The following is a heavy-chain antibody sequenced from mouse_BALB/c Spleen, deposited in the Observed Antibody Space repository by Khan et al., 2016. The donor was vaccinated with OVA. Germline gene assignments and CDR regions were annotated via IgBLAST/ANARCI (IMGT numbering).Heavy chain of an antibody. Sequence: QIQLVQSGPELKKPGETVKISCKASGYTFTNYGMNWVKQAPGKGLKWMGWINTYTGEPTYADDFKGRFVFSLETSASTAYLQISNLKNEDMTTYFCASISSYWYSDVWGAGTTVTVSS. V-gene: IGHV9-1*02. D-gene: IGHD6-2*01. CDR1: GYTFTNYG. CDR3: ASISSYWYSDV. J-gene: IGHJ1*01. CDR2: INTYTGEP.